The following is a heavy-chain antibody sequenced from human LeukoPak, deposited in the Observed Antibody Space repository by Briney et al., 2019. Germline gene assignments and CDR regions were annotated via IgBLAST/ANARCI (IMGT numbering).Heavy chain of an antibody. CDR3: LRGDRRDY. J-gene: IGHJ4*02. Sequence: GGSLRLSCAASGFTFCSYEVKWVRQAPGKGLEWVSSIDSSGGYMFYADSVKGRFIIPRDNAKDSLYLQMNSLRVEDTAVYYCLRGDRRDYWGQGTVVTVSS. CDR1: GFTFCSYE. CDR2: IDSSGGYM. V-gene: IGHV3-21*06.